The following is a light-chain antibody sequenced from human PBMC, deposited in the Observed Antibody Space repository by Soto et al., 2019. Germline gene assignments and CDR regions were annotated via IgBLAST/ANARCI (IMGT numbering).Light chain of an antibody. V-gene: IGKV3-11*01. J-gene: IGKJ5*01. CDR3: QQRSNWPPIT. Sequence: EIVLTQSPATLSLSPGERATLSCRASQSVSSYLAWYQQKPGQAPRLLIYDASNRATGIPARFSGSGSGTDFTLTISSLVHEDFAVYYCQQRSNWPPITFGQGTRLEIK. CDR2: DAS. CDR1: QSVSSY.